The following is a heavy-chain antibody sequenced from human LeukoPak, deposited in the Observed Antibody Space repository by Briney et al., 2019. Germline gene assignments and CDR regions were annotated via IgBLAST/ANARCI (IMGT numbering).Heavy chain of an antibody. Sequence: PSETLSLTCTVSGGSISSSSYYWGWIRQPPGKGLEWIGSIYYSGSTYYNPSLKSRVTTSVDTSKNQFSLKLSSVTAADTAVYYCARGFRGDNFDYWGQGTLVTVSS. CDR2: IYYSGST. CDR1: GGSISSSSYY. D-gene: IGHD7-27*01. J-gene: IGHJ4*02. V-gene: IGHV4-39*07. CDR3: ARGFRGDNFDY.